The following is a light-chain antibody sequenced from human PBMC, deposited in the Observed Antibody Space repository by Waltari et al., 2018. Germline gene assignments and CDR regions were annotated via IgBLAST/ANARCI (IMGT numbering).Light chain of an antibody. CDR3: QQYYSYPRT. CDR2: AAS. Sequence: AIRITQSPSSLSASTVDRVTITCRASQGISSYLAWYQQKPGEAPKLLIYAASTLQSGVPSRFSGSGSGTDFTLTISCLQSEDFATYYCQQYYSYPRTFGQGTKVEIK. J-gene: IGKJ1*01. V-gene: IGKV1-8*01. CDR1: QGISSY.